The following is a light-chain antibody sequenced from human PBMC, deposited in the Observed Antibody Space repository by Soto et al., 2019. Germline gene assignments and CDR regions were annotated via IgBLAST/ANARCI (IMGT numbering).Light chain of an antibody. Sequence: QSALTQPASVSGSPGQSITISCTGTSNDVGSYNLVSWYRQHPGKAPKLMIYEGSQRPSGVSHRFSGSRSGNTASLTISGLQAEDEADYYCCSYAGRSAWVFGGGTKVTVL. CDR1: SNDVGSYNL. V-gene: IGLV2-23*01. CDR2: EGS. J-gene: IGLJ3*02. CDR3: CSYAGRSAWV.